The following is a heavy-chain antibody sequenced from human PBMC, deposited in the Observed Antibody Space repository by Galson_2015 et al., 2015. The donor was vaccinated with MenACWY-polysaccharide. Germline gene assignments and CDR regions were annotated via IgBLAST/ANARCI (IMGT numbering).Heavy chain of an antibody. D-gene: IGHD5-24*01. CDR3: VRGSDTIVALDI. CDR2: IYSSGRT. J-gene: IGHJ3*02. Sequence: PLSLTCPVSGGSMTSGNYYWTWLRQPTGKGLEWIGRIYSSGRTDINPSLKSRVTISLDTSKNQFSLTLSSVTAADTAAYYCVRGSDTIVALDIWGQGTMVTVSS. V-gene: IGHV4-61*02. CDR1: GGSMTSGNYY.